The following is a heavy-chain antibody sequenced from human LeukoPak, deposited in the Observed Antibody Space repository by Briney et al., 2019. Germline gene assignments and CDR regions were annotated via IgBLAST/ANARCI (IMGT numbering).Heavy chain of an antibody. V-gene: IGHV3-7*04. CDR2: IKQDGSDK. CDR3: ARGGYSYGRVDY. J-gene: IGHJ4*02. CDR1: GFTFSSYW. Sequence: GGSLRLSCAASGFTFSSYWMSWVRQAPGKGLEWVANIKQDGSDKNYVDSVKGRFTISKDNAKNLLSLEMNSLRAEDTAVYYCARGGYSYGRVDYWGQGALVTVSS. D-gene: IGHD5-18*01.